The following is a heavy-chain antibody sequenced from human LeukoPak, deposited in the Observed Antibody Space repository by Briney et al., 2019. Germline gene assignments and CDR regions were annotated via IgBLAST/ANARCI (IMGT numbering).Heavy chain of an antibody. D-gene: IGHD3-22*01. Sequence: ASVKVSCKASGYTFTGYYMHWVRQAPGQGLEWMGWINAGNGNTKYSQEFQGRVTITRDTSASTAYMELSSLRSEDMAVYYCARAAYYDSSGYDYWGQGTLVTVSS. CDR3: ARAAYYDSSGYDY. CDR1: GYTFTGYY. J-gene: IGHJ4*02. CDR2: INAGNGNT. V-gene: IGHV1-3*03.